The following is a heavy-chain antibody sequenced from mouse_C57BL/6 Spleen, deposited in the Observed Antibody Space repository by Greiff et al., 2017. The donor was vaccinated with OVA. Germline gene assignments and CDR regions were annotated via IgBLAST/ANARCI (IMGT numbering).Heavy chain of an antibody. CDR1: GYTFTSYW. J-gene: IGHJ3*01. CDR2: IHPNSGST. D-gene: IGHD4-1*01. CDR3: ATLGRDWFAY. Sequence: QVQLKQPGAELVKPGASVKLSCKASGYTFTSYWMHWVKQRPGQGLEWIGMIHPNSGSTNYNEKFKSKATLTVDKSSSTAYMQLSSLTSEDSAVYYCATLGRDWFAYWGQGTLVTVSA. V-gene: IGHV1-64*01.